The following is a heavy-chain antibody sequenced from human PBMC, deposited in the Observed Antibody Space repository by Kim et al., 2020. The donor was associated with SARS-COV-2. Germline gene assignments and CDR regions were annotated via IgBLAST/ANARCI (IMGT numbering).Heavy chain of an antibody. Sequence: SVKVSCKASGGTFSSYTISWVRQAPGQGLEWMGRIIPILGIANYAQKFQGRVTITADKSTSTAYMELSSLRSEDTAVYYCARDLGLTTVTPGDAAYYYYGMDVWGQGTTVTVSS. CDR3: ARDLGLTTVTPGDAAYYYYGMDV. J-gene: IGHJ6*02. V-gene: IGHV1-69*04. CDR1: GGTFSSYT. CDR2: IIPILGIA. D-gene: IGHD4-17*01.